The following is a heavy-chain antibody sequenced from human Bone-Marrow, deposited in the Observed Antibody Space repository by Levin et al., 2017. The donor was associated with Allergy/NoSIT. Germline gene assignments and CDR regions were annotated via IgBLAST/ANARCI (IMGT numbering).Heavy chain of an antibody. V-gene: IGHV3-21*01. D-gene: IGHD2-2*01. J-gene: IGHJ4*02. CDR1: GFTFSSYS. Sequence: GGSLRLSCAASGFTFSSYSMNWVRQAPGKGLEWVSSISSSSSYIYYADSVKGRFTISRDNAKNSLYLQMNSLRAEDTAVYYCARSPPDIVVVPAAIFYWGQGTLVTVSS. CDR2: ISSSSSYI. CDR3: ARSPPDIVVVPAAIFY.